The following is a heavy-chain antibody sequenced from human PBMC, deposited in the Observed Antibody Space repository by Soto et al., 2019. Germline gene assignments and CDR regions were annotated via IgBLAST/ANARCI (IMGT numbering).Heavy chain of an antibody. Sequence: PGGSMRLHCAASGFNFISLGMHWVRQAPGKGLEWVAVIWYDVSNEYYADSVKGRFTISRDNSKNPVYLQMNSLRAEDTVVYYCASLSDSGQLVFDYWGQGTLVTGSS. CDR3: ASLSDSGQLVFDY. CDR2: IWYDVSNE. J-gene: IGHJ4*02. CDR1: GFNFISLG. V-gene: IGHV3-33*01. D-gene: IGHD1-26*01.